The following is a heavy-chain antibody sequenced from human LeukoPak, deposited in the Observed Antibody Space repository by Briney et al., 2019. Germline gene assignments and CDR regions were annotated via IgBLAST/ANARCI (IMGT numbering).Heavy chain of an antibody. J-gene: IGHJ4*02. V-gene: IGHV3-23*01. CDR2: ISGSGKNT. Sequence: PGGSLRLSCAASRFTFNNYAMNWVRQAPGKGLEWVSGISGSGKNTYYADSVKGRFTISRDNSKNTLYLQMNSLRAEDTAVYYCAKDGGGWYTSGWYYFDYWGRGTLVTVSS. D-gene: IGHD6-19*01. CDR3: AKDGGGWYTSGWYYFDY. CDR1: RFTFNNYA.